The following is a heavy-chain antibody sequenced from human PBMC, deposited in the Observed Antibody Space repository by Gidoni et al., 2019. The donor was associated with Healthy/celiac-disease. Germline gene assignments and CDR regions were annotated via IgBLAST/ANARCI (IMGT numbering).Heavy chain of an antibody. CDR1: GGSISSGSYY. Sequence: QVQLQESGPGLVKPSQTLSLTCTVSGGSISSGSYYWSWIRQPAGKGLEWIGRIYTRGSTNYNPSLKSRVTISVDTSKNQFSLKLSSVTAADTAVYYCARERGLGLIAAAGTTDYWGQGTLVTVSS. J-gene: IGHJ4*02. D-gene: IGHD6-13*01. CDR3: ARERGLGLIAAAGTTDY. CDR2: IYTRGST. V-gene: IGHV4-61*02.